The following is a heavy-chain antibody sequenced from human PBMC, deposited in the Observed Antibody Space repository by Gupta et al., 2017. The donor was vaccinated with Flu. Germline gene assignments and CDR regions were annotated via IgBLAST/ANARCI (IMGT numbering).Heavy chain of an antibody. CDR3: ASVDTGSSWLYYFDY. CDR2: ISGSGGST. J-gene: IGHJ4*02. CDR1: GFTFSSYA. V-gene: IGHV3-23*01. D-gene: IGHD6-13*01. Sequence: EVQLLESGGGLVQPGGSLRLSCAASGFTFSSYAMSGVRQAPGKGLEWVSAISGSGGSTYYADSVKGRFTISRDNSKNTLYLQMNSLRAEDTAVYYWASVDTGSSWLYYFDYWGQGTLVTVSS.